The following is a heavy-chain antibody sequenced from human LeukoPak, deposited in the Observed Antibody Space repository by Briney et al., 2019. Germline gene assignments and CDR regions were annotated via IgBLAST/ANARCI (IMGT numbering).Heavy chain of an antibody. D-gene: IGHD3-22*01. V-gene: IGHV3-23*01. Sequence: GGSLRLSCAASGFTFSSYAMSWVRQAPGKGLEWVSAISGSGGSTYYADSVKGRFTISRDNSKNTLYLQMNSLRAEDTAVYYCAKDATSYYYDSSGYYSTPGFDYWGQGTLVTVSS. CDR3: AKDATSYYYDSSGYYSTPGFDY. CDR1: GFTFSSYA. J-gene: IGHJ4*02. CDR2: ISGSGGST.